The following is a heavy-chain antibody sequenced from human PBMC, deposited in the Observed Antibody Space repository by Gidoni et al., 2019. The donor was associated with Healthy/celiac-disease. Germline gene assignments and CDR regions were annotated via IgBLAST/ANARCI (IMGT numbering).Heavy chain of an antibody. CDR3: ARGPEGGSGSYYLYYFDY. D-gene: IGHD3-10*01. CDR1: GGSFSGYY. CDR2: INHSGST. J-gene: IGHJ4*02. V-gene: IGHV4-34*01. Sequence: QVQLQQSGAGLLKPSETLSLTCAVSGGSFSGYYWSWIRKPPGKGLEWIGEINHSGSTNYNPSLKSRVTISVDTSKNQFSLKLSSVTAADTAVYYCARGPEGGSGSYYLYYFDYWGQGTLVTVSS.